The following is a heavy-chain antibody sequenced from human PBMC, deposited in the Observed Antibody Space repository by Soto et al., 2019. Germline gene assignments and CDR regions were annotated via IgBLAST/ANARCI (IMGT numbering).Heavy chain of an antibody. CDR3: AREEIDYSSSPY. V-gene: IGHV3-66*01. Sequence: PGGSLRLSGAASGFTVSSNDMSWVRQAPGKGLEWVSVIYSGGSTYYADSVKGRFTISRDNSKNTLYLQMNSLRAEDTAVYYCAREEIDYSSSPYWGQRTLVTVSS. CDR2: IYSGGST. CDR1: GFTVSSND. D-gene: IGHD6-6*01. J-gene: IGHJ4*02.